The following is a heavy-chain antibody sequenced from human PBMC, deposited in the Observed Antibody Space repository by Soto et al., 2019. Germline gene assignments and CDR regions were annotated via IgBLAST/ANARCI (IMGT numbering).Heavy chain of an antibody. J-gene: IGHJ6*02. CDR1: GYTFTSYY. V-gene: IGHV1-46*01. CDR3: ARCQLPRHYYDYGMDV. CDR2: INPRGGST. D-gene: IGHD2-2*01. Sequence: QVQLVQSGAEVKKPGASVKVSCKASGYTFTSYYMHWVRQAPGQGLEWMGIINPRGGSTSYAQKFQGRVTMTRDTSTSTVYMELSSLRSEDTAVYYCARCQLPRHYYDYGMDVWGQGPTVTVSS.